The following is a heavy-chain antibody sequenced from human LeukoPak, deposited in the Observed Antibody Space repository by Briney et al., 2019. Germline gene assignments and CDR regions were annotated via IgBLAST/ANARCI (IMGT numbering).Heavy chain of an antibody. CDR2: VYYRGST. CDR3: ARRWATTDYYNVLEP. CDR1: GDSISSHF. D-gene: IGHD1-26*01. J-gene: IGHJ5*02. V-gene: IGHV4-59*11. Sequence: SETLSLTCTVAGDSISSHFWTWIRQPPGKGLEFIGYVYYRGSTYYNTSLKSRVTISVDTSKNQFSLNLNSVTTADTAVYYCARRWATTDYYNVLEPWGQGTLVTVSS.